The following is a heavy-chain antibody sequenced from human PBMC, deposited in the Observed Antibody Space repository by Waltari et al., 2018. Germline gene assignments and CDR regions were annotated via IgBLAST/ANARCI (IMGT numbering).Heavy chain of an antibody. J-gene: IGHJ4*02. Sequence: QVQLVQSGAEVKTPGSSVKVSCKASGATFSSYAISWVRQAPGQGLEWMGGIIPIFGTANYAQKFQGRVTITADESTSTAYMELSSLRSEDTAVYYCARDPAYGGTEDGYWGQGTLVTVSS. V-gene: IGHV1-69*01. CDR1: GATFSSYA. CDR3: ARDPAYGGTEDGY. D-gene: IGHD5-12*01. CDR2: IIPIFGTA.